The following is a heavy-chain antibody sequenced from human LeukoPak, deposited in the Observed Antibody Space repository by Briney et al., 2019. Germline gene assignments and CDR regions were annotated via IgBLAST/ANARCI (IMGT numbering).Heavy chain of an antibody. V-gene: IGHV3-21*01. CDR2: ISSSSSYI. CDR1: GFTFSSYS. Sequence: GGSLRLSCAASGFTFSSYSMNWVRQAPGKGLEWVSSISSSSSYIYYADSVKGRFTISRDNSKNTLYLQMNSLRAEDTAVYYCARAYCGGDCYSDYYYGMDVWGQGTTVTVSS. D-gene: IGHD2-21*02. J-gene: IGHJ6*02. CDR3: ARAYCGGDCYSDYYYGMDV.